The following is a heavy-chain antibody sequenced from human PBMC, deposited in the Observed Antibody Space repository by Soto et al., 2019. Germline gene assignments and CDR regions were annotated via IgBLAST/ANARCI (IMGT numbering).Heavy chain of an antibody. CDR1: GFTFRSSW. CDR2: INSDGIST. Sequence: LRLSCAASGFTFRSSWMPWVRQAPGKGLVWVSRINSDGISTSYADSVEGRFTISRDNAKNTLYLQMNSLRAEDTAVYYCARDIQQWLAPGFDYWGQGTLVTVS. D-gene: IGHD6-19*01. J-gene: IGHJ4*02. V-gene: IGHV3-74*01. CDR3: ARDIQQWLAPGFDY.